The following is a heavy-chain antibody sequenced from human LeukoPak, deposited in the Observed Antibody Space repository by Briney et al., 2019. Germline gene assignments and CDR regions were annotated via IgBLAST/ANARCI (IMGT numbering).Heavy chain of an antibody. CDR1: GFTFSNYW. J-gene: IGHJ4*02. D-gene: IGHD3-22*01. V-gene: IGHV3-7*04. CDR2: IKQDGSVK. Sequence: PGGSLRLSCAASGFTFSNYWMSWVRQAPGKGLEWVAKIKQDGSVKYYVDSVKGRITISRDNAKNSLYLQMNSLRAEDTAVYYCARSYYYGSGGYYYGFFDYWGQGTLVTVSS. CDR3: ARSYYYGSGGYYYGFFDY.